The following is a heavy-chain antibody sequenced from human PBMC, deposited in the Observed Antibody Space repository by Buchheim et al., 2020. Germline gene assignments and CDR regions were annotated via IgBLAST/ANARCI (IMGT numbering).Heavy chain of an antibody. V-gene: IGHV3-48*03. CDR2: ISSSGSTI. D-gene: IGHD3-16*01. Sequence: EVQLVESGGGLVQPGGSQRLSCAASGFTFSSYEMNWVRQAPGKGLEWVSYISSSGSTIYYADSVKGRFTISRDNAKNYLYLQMNSLRAEDTAVYYCARSGGVEYYYYYYGMDVWGRGTT. CDR1: GFTFSSYE. J-gene: IGHJ6*02. CDR3: ARSGGVEYYYYYYGMDV.